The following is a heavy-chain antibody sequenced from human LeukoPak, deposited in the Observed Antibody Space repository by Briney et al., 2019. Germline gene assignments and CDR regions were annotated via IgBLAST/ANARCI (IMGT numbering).Heavy chain of an antibody. CDR1: GGSISSSNW. V-gene: IGHV4-4*02. Sequence: PSETLSLTCAVSGGSISSSNWWSWVRQPPGKGLEWIGEIYHSGSTNYNPSLKSRVTISVDKSKNQFSLKLSSLTAADTAVYYCARDPTAMVRGVTDAFDIWGQGTMVTVS. CDR2: IYHSGST. D-gene: IGHD3-10*01. J-gene: IGHJ3*02. CDR3: ARDPTAMVRGVTDAFDI.